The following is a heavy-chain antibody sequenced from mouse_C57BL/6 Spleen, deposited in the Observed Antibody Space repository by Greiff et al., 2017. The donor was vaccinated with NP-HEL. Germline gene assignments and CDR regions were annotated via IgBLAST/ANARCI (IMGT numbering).Heavy chain of an antibody. D-gene: IGHD1-1*01. Sequence: VQLQQSGAELVKPGASVKISCKASGYAFSSYWMNWVKQRPGKGLEWIGQIYPGDGDTNYNGKFKGKATLTADKSSSTAYMQLSSLTSEDSAVYFCARGEGATYLNFDYWGQGTTLTVSS. CDR3: ARGEGATYLNFDY. J-gene: IGHJ2*01. CDR2: IYPGDGDT. V-gene: IGHV1-80*01. CDR1: GYAFSSYW.